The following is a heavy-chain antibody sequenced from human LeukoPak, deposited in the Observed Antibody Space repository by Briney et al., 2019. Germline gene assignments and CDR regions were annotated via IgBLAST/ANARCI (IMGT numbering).Heavy chain of an antibody. V-gene: IGHV4-39*01. CDR2: ISYSGST. J-gene: IGHJ4*02. CDR3: ASHSSGWARYYFDY. Sequence: SETLSLTCTVSGGSFTSSNYYWGWIRQPPGKGLEWIGSISYSGSTYYNPSLKSRVTISVDTSKNQFSLKLSSVTAADTAVYYCASHSSGWARYYFDYWGQGTLVTVSS. D-gene: IGHD6-19*01. CDR1: GGSFTSSNYY.